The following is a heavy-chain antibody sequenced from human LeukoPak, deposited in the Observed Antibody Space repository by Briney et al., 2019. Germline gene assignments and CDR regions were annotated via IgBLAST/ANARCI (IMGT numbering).Heavy chain of an antibody. D-gene: IGHD7-27*01. CDR2: ISRSGSTI. V-gene: IGHV3-48*03. CDR1: GFTYSSYE. CDR3: ARGNWAEDGYFDY. J-gene: IGHJ4*02. Sequence: GGSLRLSCAASGFTYSSYEMNWVRQAPGKGLEGVSYISRSGSTIYYADSVKGRFTISRDNAKNSLYLQMNSLRAEDTAVYYCARGNWAEDGYFDYWGQGTLVTVSS.